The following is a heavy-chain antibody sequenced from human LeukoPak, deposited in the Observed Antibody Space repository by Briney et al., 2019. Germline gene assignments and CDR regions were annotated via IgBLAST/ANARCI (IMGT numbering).Heavy chain of an antibody. CDR2: IYHNGNS. Sequence: SETLSLTCTVSGGSFSDYYWSFIRQPPGKGLEWIGYIYHNGNSDFNPSLKSRVTISVDTSKNQFSLRMSSVTVADTAVCFCAGQAYSSGWLDNWGPGTLVTVSS. D-gene: IGHD6-19*01. J-gene: IGHJ4*02. V-gene: IGHV4-59*01. CDR3: AGQAYSSGWLDN. CDR1: GGSFSDYY.